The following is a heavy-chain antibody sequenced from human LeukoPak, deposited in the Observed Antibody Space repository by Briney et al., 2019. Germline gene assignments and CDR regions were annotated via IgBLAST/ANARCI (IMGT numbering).Heavy chain of an antibody. Sequence: SVKVSCKASGGTFSSYAISWVRQAPGQGLEWMGGIIPIFGTANYAQKFQGRVTITADESTSTAYMELSSLRSEDTAVYYRARDHNWNDPRRIWFDPWGQGTLVTVSS. CDR3: ARDHNWNDPRRIWFDP. CDR1: GGTFSSYA. J-gene: IGHJ5*02. CDR2: IIPIFGTA. V-gene: IGHV1-69*13. D-gene: IGHD1-20*01.